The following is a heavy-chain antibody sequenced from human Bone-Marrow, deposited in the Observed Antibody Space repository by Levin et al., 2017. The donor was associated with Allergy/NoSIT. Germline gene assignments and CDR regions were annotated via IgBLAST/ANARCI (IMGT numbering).Heavy chain of an antibody. CDR1: GFTFSSYA. CDR2: ISYDGSNK. V-gene: IGHV3-30-3*01. Sequence: GGSLRLSCAASGFTFSSYAMHWVRQAPGKGLEWVAVISYDGSNKYYADSVKGRFTISRDNSKNTLYLQMNSLRAEDTAVYYCAREMYDILTGYYLSGFDYWGQGTLVTVSS. J-gene: IGHJ4*02. D-gene: IGHD3-9*01. CDR3: AREMYDILTGYYLSGFDY.